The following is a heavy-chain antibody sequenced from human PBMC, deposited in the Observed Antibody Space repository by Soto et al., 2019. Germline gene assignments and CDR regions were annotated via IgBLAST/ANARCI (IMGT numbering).Heavy chain of an antibody. CDR1: GYIFKNYA. CDR3: ARAAAPLRFLEWLSHYFDY. V-gene: IGHV1-18*01. D-gene: IGHD3-3*01. Sequence: ASVKVSCKSSGYIFKNYAVTWLRQAPGQGLEWMGWISAYNGNTNYAQKLQGRVTMTTDTSTSTAYMELRSLRSDDTAVYYCARAAAPLRFLEWLSHYFDYWGQGTLVTVSS. CDR2: ISAYNGNT. J-gene: IGHJ4*02.